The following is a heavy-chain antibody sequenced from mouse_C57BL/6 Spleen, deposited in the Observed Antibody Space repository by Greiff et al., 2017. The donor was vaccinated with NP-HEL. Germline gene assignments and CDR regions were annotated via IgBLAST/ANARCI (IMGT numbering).Heavy chain of an antibody. Sequence: EVNLVESGGDLVKPGGSLKLSCAASGFTFSSYGMSWVRQTPDKRLEWVATISSGGSYTYYPDSVKGRFTISRDNAKNTLYLQMSSLKSEDTAMYYCARQSTTVVAPSWFAYWGQGTLVTVSA. V-gene: IGHV5-6*01. CDR1: GFTFSSYG. J-gene: IGHJ3*01. D-gene: IGHD1-1*01. CDR3: ARQSTTVVAPSWFAY. CDR2: ISSGGSYT.